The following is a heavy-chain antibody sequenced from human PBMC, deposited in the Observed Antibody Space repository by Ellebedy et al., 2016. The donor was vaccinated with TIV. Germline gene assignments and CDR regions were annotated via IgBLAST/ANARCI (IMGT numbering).Heavy chain of an antibody. D-gene: IGHD5-12*01. J-gene: IGHJ3*02. Sequence: PGGSLRLSCAASGFNFDDYAMHRVRQAPGKGLEWVSGISRNSGSIGQADSVKGRFTISRDNAKSSLYLQMNSLRAEDTAIYYCARDIVDTVARGAFYMWGQGTMVTVSS. CDR3: ARDIVDTVARGAFYM. CDR2: ISRNSGSI. V-gene: IGHV3-9*01. CDR1: GFNFDDYA.